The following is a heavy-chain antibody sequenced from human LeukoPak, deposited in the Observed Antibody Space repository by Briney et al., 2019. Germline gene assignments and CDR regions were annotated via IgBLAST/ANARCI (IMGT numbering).Heavy chain of an antibody. J-gene: IGHJ4*02. CDR2: IWYDGSNK. D-gene: IGHD5-24*01. Sequence: QPGGSLRLSCAASGFTFSSYGMHWVRQAPGKGLEWVAVIWYDGSNKYYADSVEGRFTISRDNSKNTLYLQMNSLRAEDTAVYYCARDSEMATLDYWGQGTLVTVSS. V-gene: IGHV3-33*01. CDR3: ARDSEMATLDY. CDR1: GFTFSSYG.